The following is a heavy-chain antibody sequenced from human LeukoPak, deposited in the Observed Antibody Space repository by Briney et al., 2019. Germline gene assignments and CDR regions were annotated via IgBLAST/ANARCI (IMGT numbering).Heavy chain of an antibody. Sequence: PGGSLRLSCAASGFTFSSYGMHWVRQAPGKGLEWVAVISYDGSNKYYADSVKGRFTISRDNSKNTLYLQMNSLRAEDTAVYYCAKGALVSSWDHFDYWGQGTLVTVSS. V-gene: IGHV3-30*18. CDR3: AKGALVSSWDHFDY. CDR1: GFTFSSYG. CDR2: ISYDGSNK. D-gene: IGHD6-13*01. J-gene: IGHJ4*02.